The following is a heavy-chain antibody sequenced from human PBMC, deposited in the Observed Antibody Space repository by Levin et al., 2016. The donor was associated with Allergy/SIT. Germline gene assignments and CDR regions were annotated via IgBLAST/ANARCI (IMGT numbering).Heavy chain of an antibody. J-gene: IGHJ6*02. D-gene: IGHD2-15*01. CDR3: ARMVGTVAATVYYYYGMDV. V-gene: IGHV4-4*02. CDR2: IYHSGST. Sequence: WIRQPPGKGLEWIGEIYHSGSTNYNPSLKSRVTISVDKSKNQFSLKLSSVTAADTAVYYCARMVGTVAATVYYYYGMDVWGQGTTVTVSS.